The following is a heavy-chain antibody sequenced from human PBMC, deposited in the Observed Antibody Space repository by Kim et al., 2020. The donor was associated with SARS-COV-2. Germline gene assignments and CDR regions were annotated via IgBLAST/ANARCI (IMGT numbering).Heavy chain of an antibody. D-gene: IGHD3-22*01. J-gene: IGHJ1*01. V-gene: IGHV3-74*01. CDR3: ARAGDYDISGYYGVFHH. Sequence: SVKGRFTISRDNAKKTLYLQMNSLRPEDTAVYYCARAGDYDISGYYGVFHHWGQGALVTVSS.